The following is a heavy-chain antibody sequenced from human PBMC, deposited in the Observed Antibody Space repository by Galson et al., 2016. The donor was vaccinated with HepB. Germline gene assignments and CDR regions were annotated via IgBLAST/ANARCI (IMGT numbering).Heavy chain of an antibody. CDR3: AVGGAGTSDY. D-gene: IGHD1-1*01. CDR2: IKPKSGDT. Sequence: SVKVSCKASGYSFTGYYIHWVRQAPGQGLEWMGWIKPKSGDTNCAQKSKGRVNMTMETSIGTAHMELSRLRSDDTAVYLCAVGGAGTSDYWGQGALVTVSS. V-gene: IGHV1-2*02. J-gene: IGHJ4*02. CDR1: GYSFTGYY.